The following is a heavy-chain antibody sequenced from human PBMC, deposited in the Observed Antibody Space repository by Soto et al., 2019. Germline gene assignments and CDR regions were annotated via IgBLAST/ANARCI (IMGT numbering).Heavy chain of an antibody. J-gene: IGHJ4*02. D-gene: IGHD4-17*01. CDR3: ASPVGDYDPYFDC. Sequence: QVQLVQSGGGVVQPGRSLRLSCAASGFSLSDFAMHWVRQAPGKGLEWVAVISYDGTKKYFADSVKGRFTISRDNSNNTLFLQMNNLRPDDTAVYYCASPVGDYDPYFDCWGQGTLVTVSS. CDR2: ISYDGTKK. V-gene: IGHV3-30-3*01. CDR1: GFSLSDFA.